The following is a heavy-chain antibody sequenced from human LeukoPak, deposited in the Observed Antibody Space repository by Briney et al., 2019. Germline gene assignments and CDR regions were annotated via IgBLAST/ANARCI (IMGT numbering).Heavy chain of an antibody. Sequence: ASVTVSFKASGYTFTSYDINWVRQATGQGLEWMGWMNPNSGNTGYAQKFQGRVTMTRNTSISTAYMELSSLRSEDTAVYYCAAVGATGWFDPWGQGTLVTVSS. CDR2: MNPNSGNT. J-gene: IGHJ5*02. V-gene: IGHV1-8*01. CDR3: AAVGATGWFDP. D-gene: IGHD1-26*01. CDR1: GYTFTSYD.